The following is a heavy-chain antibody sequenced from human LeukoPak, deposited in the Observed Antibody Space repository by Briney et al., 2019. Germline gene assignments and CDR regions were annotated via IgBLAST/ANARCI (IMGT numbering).Heavy chain of an antibody. J-gene: IGHJ4*02. CDR3: ATGERYCSSTSCRDY. CDR2: ISPSGDIT. Sequence: GGSLRLSCAASGFTFSNYGMNWVRQAPGKGLEWVSGISPSGDITYYADSVKGRFTISRDNSKNTVYLQVNSLRAEDTAVYYCATGERYCSSTSCRDYWGQGTLVTVSS. D-gene: IGHD2-2*01. CDR1: GFTFSNYG. V-gene: IGHV3-23*01.